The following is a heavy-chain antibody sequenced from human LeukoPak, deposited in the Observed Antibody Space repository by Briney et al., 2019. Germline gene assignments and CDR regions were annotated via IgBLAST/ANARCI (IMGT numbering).Heavy chain of an antibody. Sequence: PGGSLRLSCAASGFTFSRYTMNWVRQAPGKGLEWVSSISTSSIYIYYADSVKGRFTISRDNAKNSLYLQMNSLRAEDTAVYYCARGSNYRSSISCHMNDWGQGTLVTVSS. CDR1: GFTFSRYT. D-gene: IGHD2-2*02. CDR3: ARGSNYRSSISCHMND. V-gene: IGHV3-21*01. CDR2: ISTSSIYI. J-gene: IGHJ4*02.